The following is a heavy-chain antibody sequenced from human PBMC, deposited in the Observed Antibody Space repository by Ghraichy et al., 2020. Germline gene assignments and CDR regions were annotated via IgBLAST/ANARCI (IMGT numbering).Heavy chain of an antibody. J-gene: IGHJ5*02. Sequence: GGSLRLSCAASGFTFEDYGMSWVRQAPGKGLEWVSAINWSGGNIGYADSVKGRFTISRDNAKKSLYLQMDSLRAEDTALYYCARDLSSWGQGTLVTVSS. CDR2: INWSGGNI. V-gene: IGHV3-20*04. D-gene: IGHD2/OR15-2a*01. CDR1: GFTFEDYG. CDR3: ARDLSS.